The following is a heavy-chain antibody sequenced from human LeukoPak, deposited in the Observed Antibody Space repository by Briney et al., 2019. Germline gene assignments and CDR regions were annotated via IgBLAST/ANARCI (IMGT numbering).Heavy chain of an antibody. V-gene: IGHV4-59*08. D-gene: IGHD6-19*01. CDR2: IYSSGST. J-gene: IGHJ3*02. Sequence: SETLSLTCTVSAGSISSYYWSWIRQPPGKGLKWIGYIYSSGSTNYNPSLKSRVTISVDTSMHQFALRLSSVTAADTAVYYCARRLAVTGSPAFDIWGQGTMVTDSS. CDR1: AGSISSYY. CDR3: ARRLAVTGSPAFDI.